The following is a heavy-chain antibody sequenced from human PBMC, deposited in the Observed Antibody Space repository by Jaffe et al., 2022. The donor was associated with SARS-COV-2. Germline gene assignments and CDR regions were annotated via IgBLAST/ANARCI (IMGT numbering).Heavy chain of an antibody. D-gene: IGHD6-19*01. CDR1: GFTVSSNY. J-gene: IGHJ4*02. CDR3: ARGYSSGWFVFDY. Sequence: EVQLVETGGGLIQPGGSLRLSCAASGFTVSSNYMSWVRQAPGKGLEWVSVIYSGGSTYYADSVKGRFTISRDNSKNTLYLQMNSLRAEDTAVYYCARGYSSGWFVFDYWGQGTLVTVSS. CDR2: IYSGGST. V-gene: IGHV3-53*02.